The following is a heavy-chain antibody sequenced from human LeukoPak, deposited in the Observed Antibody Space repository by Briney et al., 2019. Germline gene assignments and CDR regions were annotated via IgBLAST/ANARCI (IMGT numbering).Heavy chain of an antibody. CDR3: ARSLYSSSWYYIDY. V-gene: IGHV1-2*02. Sequence: GASVKVSCKASGYTFTGYYMHWVRQAPGQGLEWMGWINPNSGGTNYAQKFQGRVTMTRDTSISTAYMELSRLRSDDTAVYYCARSLYSSSWYYIDYWGQGTLVTVSS. J-gene: IGHJ4*02. CDR2: INPNSGGT. D-gene: IGHD6-13*01. CDR1: GYTFTGYY.